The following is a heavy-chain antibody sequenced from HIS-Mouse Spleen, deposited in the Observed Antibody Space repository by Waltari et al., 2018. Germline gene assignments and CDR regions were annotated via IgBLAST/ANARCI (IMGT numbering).Heavy chain of an antibody. V-gene: IGHV3-23*01. CDR2: ISGSGGST. CDR3: AKGPLRAGEDYYYGMDV. D-gene: IGHD7-27*01. J-gene: IGHJ6*02. Sequence: EVQLLESGGGLVQPGGSLRLSCAASGFTFSRYAMSWGRQAPGKGLEWVSAISGSGGSTYYADSVKGRFTISRDNSKNTLYLQMNSLRAEDTAVYYCAKGPLRAGEDYYYGMDVWGQGTTVTVSS. CDR1: GFTFSRYA.